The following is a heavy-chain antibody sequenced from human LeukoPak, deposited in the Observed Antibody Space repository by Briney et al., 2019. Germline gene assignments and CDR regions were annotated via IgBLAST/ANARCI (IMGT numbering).Heavy chain of an antibody. V-gene: IGHV3-30*04. CDR2: ISYDGSNK. CDR1: GFTFSSYA. D-gene: IGHD3-10*01. J-gene: IGHJ6*03. Sequence: PGGSLRLSCAASGFTFSSYAMHWVRQAPGKGLEWVAVISYDGSNKYYADSVKGRLTISRDNSNNTLYLQMNSLRAEDTAVYYCAKVGFGELWARSDYYYYYMDVWGKGTTVTISS. CDR3: AKVGFGELWARSDYYYYYMDV.